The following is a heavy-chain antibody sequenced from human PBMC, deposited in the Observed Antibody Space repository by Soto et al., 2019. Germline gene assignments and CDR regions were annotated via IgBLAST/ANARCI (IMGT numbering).Heavy chain of an antibody. V-gene: IGHV1-58*01. CDR2: IVVGSGNT. D-gene: IGHD6-19*01. CDR1: VFTFTISS. Sequence: SGKIYCNAAVFTFTISSFEWVRQARGQRLEWIGWIVVGSGNTNYAQKFQERVTITRDISTSTAYMELSSLRSEDTAVYYCAADPEYRSGWYSSYLDYWGQGTLVTVSS. J-gene: IGHJ4*02. CDR3: AADPEYRSGWYSSYLDY.